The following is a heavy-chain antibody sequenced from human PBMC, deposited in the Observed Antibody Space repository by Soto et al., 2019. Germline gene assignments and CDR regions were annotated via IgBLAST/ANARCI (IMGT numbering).Heavy chain of an antibody. CDR2: MNPNSGNT. J-gene: IGHJ4*02. CDR3: ASASIAVAGTGFGY. V-gene: IGHV1-8*01. CDR1: GYTLTSYD. D-gene: IGHD6-19*01. Sequence: QVQLVQSGAEVKKPGASVKVSCKASGYTLTSYDINWVRQATGQGLEWMGWMNPNSGNTGYAQKFQGRVTMTRNTSISTAYMELSSLRSEDTAVYYCASASIAVAGTGFGYWGQGTLVTVSS.